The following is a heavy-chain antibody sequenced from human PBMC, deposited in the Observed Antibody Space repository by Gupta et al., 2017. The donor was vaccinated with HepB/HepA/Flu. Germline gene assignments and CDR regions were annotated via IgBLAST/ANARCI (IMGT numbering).Heavy chain of an antibody. J-gene: IGHJ4*02. D-gene: IGHD2-21*01. CDR1: GYTFTGNY. Sequence: QVQLVQSGAEVKKPGASVKVSCKTSGYTFTGNYLPWVRQAPGQGLEWMAWINPNSGATDYAEKFQGRLTVTRDTSISTAYMELNGLGTDDTAMYYCARDSLSTTTTQGYSDFDYWGQGTLVAVSS. V-gene: IGHV1-2*02. CDR3: ARDSLSTTTTQGYSDFDY. CDR2: INPNSGAT.